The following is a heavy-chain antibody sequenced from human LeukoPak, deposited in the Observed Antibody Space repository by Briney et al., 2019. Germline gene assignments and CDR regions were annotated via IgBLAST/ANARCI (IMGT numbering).Heavy chain of an antibody. D-gene: IGHD2-15*01. J-gene: IGHJ4*02. CDR2: IYTSGST. CDR1: GGSISSYY. CDR3: ARSRGTTPGPRYFDY. Sequence: SETLSLTCTVSGGSISSYYWSWIRQPAGKGLEWIGRIYTSGSTNYNPSLESRVTMSVDTSKNQFSLKLSSVTAADTAVYYCARSRGTTPGPRYFDYWGQGTLVTVSS. V-gene: IGHV4-4*07.